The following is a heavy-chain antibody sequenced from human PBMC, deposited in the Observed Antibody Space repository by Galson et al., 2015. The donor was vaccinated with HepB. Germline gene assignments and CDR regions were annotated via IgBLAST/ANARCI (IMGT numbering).Heavy chain of an antibody. D-gene: IGHD2-2*01. J-gene: IGHJ4*02. CDR1: GGTFSSYA. CDR2: VIPIFGTA. CDR3: ATSPPYCSSTSCYLDY. Sequence: SVKVSCKASGGTFSSYAISWVRQAPGQGLEWMGGVIPIFGTANYAQKFQGRVTITADESTSTAYMELSSLRSEDTAVYYCATSPPYCSSTSCYLDYWGQGTLVTVSS. V-gene: IGHV1-69*13.